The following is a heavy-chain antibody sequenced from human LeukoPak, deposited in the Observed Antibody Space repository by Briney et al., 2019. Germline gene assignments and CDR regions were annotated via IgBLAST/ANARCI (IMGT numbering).Heavy chain of an antibody. CDR2: IYSGGGT. V-gene: IGHV3-53*01. D-gene: IGHD3-16*01. CDR1: RFTVSSNY. Sequence: AGGSLILSCAASRFTVSSNYMSWVRQAPGKGLEWVSVIYSGGGTYFGDSVEGRFTVSREHSKNTLYLEMNSLRAEDTAVYFCARGGGLDVGGQGATVTVYS. CDR3: ARGGGLDV. J-gene: IGHJ6*02.